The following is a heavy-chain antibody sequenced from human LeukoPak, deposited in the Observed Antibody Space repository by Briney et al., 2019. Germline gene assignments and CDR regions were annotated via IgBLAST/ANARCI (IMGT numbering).Heavy chain of an antibody. Sequence: PGGSLRLFCAASGFTVNNHYMSWVRQAPREGLEWVSIIYDGGTTSYEDSVKGRFTISRDNSNNILYLQMSSLRAEDTAVYYCATVAGGAYHFELWGQGALVTVSS. V-gene: IGHV3-53*01. J-gene: IGHJ4*02. CDR2: IYDGGTT. CDR3: ATVAGGAYHFEL. CDR1: GFTVNNHY. D-gene: IGHD1-26*01.